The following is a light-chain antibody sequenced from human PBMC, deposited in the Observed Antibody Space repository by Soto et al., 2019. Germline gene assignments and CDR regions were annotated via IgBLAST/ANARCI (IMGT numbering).Light chain of an antibody. CDR3: QQSSSSPIP. J-gene: IGKJ5*01. CDR2: AAS. Sequence: EIVLTHSPGTLSLSPEERATLSCRASQSVTSSYLAWYQQKPGQAPRLLMYAASSRATGIPDRFSGSGSGTDFTLTISRLEAEDFAVYYCQQSSSSPIPFGQGTRLEIK. CDR1: QSVTSSY. V-gene: IGKV3-20*01.